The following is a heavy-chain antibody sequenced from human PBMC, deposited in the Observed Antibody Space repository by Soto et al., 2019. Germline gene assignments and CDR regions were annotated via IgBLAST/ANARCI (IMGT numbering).Heavy chain of an antibody. CDR2: IDTSGNT. D-gene: IGHD6-13*01. CDR3: ARYSSNWFQTEGMDV. Sequence: LSLTCAVSGGSISTYYWSWIRQPAGKGLEWIGRIDTSGNTNYNPSLKSRVTMSVDTSKKQFSLKLTSVTAADTAVYYCARYSSNWFQTEGMDVWGQGTTVTVSS. V-gene: IGHV4-4*07. CDR1: GGSISTYY. J-gene: IGHJ6*02.